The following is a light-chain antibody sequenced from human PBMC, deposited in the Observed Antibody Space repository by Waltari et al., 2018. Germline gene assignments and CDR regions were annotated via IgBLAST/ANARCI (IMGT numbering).Light chain of an antibody. CDR3: QHYLRLPVT. CDR1: HSVSRT. Sequence: EIVLTQSPGTLCLSRGESATVSCRASHSVSRTLAWYQQKPGQAPRLLIYGASTRATGIPDRFSGSGSGTDFSLTISKLEPDDFAVYYCQHYLRLPVTFGQGTTVEI. CDR2: GAS. J-gene: IGKJ1*01. V-gene: IGKV3-20*01.